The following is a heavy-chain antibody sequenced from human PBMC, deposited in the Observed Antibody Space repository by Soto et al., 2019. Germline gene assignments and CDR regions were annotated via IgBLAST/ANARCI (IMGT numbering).Heavy chain of an antibody. J-gene: IGHJ6*02. CDR1: GYTFTSYA. V-gene: IGHV1-3*05. CDR2: INAGNGNT. Sequence: QVQLVQSGAEEKKPGASVKVSCKASGYTFTSYAMHWVRQAPGQRLEWMGWINAGNGNTKYSQKFQSRVTITRDTSASTAYMELSSLRSEDTAVYYCARDPSYYGMDVWGQWTTVTVSS. CDR3: ARDPSYYGMDV.